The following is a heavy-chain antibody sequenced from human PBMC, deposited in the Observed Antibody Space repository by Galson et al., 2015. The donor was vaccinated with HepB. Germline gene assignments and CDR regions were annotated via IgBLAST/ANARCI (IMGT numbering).Heavy chain of an antibody. J-gene: IGHJ4*02. CDR1: GFTFRSYS. V-gene: IGHV3-23*01. D-gene: IGHD2-15*01. CDR2: ISGSGGST. Sequence: SLRLSCAASGFTFRSYSMNWVRQAPGKGLEWVSSISGSGGSTYYADSVKGRFTISRDNSKNTLDLQMNSLRAEDTAVYYCTKEIGYCSGGTCYRRENYFDFWGQGTLVTVSS. CDR3: TKEIGYCSGGTCYRRENYFDF.